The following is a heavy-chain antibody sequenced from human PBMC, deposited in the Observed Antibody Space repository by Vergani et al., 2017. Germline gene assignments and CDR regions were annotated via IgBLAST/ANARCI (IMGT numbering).Heavy chain of an antibody. D-gene: IGHD3-22*01. Sequence: VQLVESGGGLVQPGRSLRLSCAASGFTFSSYGMHWVRQAPGKGLEWVAFIRYDGSNKYYADSGKGRFTISRDNSKNTLYLQMNSLRAEDPAVYYCAKEPSLSLRDYYDSSPGWFDPWGQGTLVTVSS. CDR2: IRYDGSNK. CDR3: AKEPSLSLRDYYDSSPGWFDP. J-gene: IGHJ5*02. CDR1: GFTFSSYG. V-gene: IGHV3-30*02.